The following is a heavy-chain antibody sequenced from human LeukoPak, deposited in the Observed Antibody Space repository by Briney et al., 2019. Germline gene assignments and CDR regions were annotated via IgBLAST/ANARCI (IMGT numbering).Heavy chain of an antibody. D-gene: IGHD2-2*01. V-gene: IGHV4-30-4*08. J-gene: IGHJ5*02. CDR3: AREVRIVVVPAGWFDP. CDR2: IYYSGST. CDR1: GGSISSGDYY. Sequence: SETLSLTCTVSGGSISSGDYYWSWIRQPPGKGLEWIGYIYYSGSTYYNPSLKSRVTISVDTSKNQFSLKLSSVTAADTAVYYCAREVRIVVVPAGWFDPWGQGTLVTVSS.